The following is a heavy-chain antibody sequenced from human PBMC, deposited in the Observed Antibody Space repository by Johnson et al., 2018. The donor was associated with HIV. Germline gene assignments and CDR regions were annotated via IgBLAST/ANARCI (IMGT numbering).Heavy chain of an antibody. J-gene: IGHJ3*02. V-gene: IGHV3-23*04. D-gene: IGHD6-13*01. CDR3: AKEGSIAAAGNDAFDI. CDR1: GFTVSSNY. Sequence: VQLVESGGGLVQPGGSLRLSCAASGFTVSSNYMSWVRQAPGKGLEWVSAISGSGGSTYYADSVKGRFTISRDNSKNTLYLQMNSLRAEDTAVYYCAKEGSIAAAGNDAFDIWGQGTKVTVSS. CDR2: ISGSGGST.